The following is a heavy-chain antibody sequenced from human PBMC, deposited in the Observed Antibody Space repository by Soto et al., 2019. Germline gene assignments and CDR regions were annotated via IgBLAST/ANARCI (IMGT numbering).Heavy chain of an antibody. Sequence: GGSLGLSCAASGFTFISYSMNWVRQAPGKGLEWVSYISSSSSTIYYADSVKGRFTISRDNAKNSLYLQMNSLRDEDTAVYYCARGTHYCSGGTCSPLMDVWGQGTTVTVSS. J-gene: IGHJ6*02. CDR2: ISSSSSTI. CDR1: GFTFISYS. CDR3: ARGTHYCSGGTCSPLMDV. V-gene: IGHV3-48*02. D-gene: IGHD2-15*01.